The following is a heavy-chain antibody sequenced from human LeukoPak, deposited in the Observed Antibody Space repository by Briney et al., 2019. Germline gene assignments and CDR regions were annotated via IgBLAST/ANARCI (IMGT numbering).Heavy chain of an antibody. V-gene: IGHV3-48*04. CDR3: ARAAKGSPIDY. Sequence: PGGSLRLSCAASGFTFSSYAMHWVRQAPGKGLEWVSYISSGSGTIHYADSVKGRFTISRDNAKNSLYLQMSSLGAEDTAVYYCARAAKGSPIDYWGQGALVTVSS. J-gene: IGHJ4*02. CDR1: GFTFSSYA. CDR2: ISSGSGTI.